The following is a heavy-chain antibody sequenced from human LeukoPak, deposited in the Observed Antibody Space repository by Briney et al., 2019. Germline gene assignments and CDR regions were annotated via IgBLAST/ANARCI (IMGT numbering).Heavy chain of an antibody. CDR2: ISYDGSNK. V-gene: IGHV3-30*18. D-gene: IGHD6-19*01. Sequence: GGYLRRYCAASGFTFSSYGMQWLRPAPGKGLEWLAVISYDGSNKYYADSVKGRFTISRDNSKNTLYLQMNSLRAEDTAVYYCAKDFRYQWLAHYFDYWGQGTLVTVSS. J-gene: IGHJ4*02. CDR3: AKDFRYQWLAHYFDY. CDR1: GFTFSSYG.